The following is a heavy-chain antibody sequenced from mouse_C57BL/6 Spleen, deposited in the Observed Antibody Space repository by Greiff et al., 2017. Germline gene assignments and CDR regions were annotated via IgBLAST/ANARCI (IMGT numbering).Heavy chain of an antibody. J-gene: IGHJ4*01. V-gene: IGHV1-26*01. CDR1: GYTFTDYY. CDR3: ARHTVVASMDY. CDR2: INPNNGGT. D-gene: IGHD1-1*01. Sequence: EVQLQQSGPELVKPGASVKISCKASGYTFTDYYMNWVKQSHGKSLEWIGDINPNNGGTSYNQKFKGKATLTVDKSSSTAYMELRSLTSEDSAVYYCARHTVVASMDYWGQGTSVTVSS.